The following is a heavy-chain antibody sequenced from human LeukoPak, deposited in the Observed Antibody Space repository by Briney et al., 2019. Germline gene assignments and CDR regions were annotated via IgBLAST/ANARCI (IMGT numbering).Heavy chain of an antibody. Sequence: SETLSLTCTVSGGSISSYYWSWIRQPPGKGLEWIGYIYYSGSTNYNPSLKSRVTISVDTSKNQFSLKLSSVTAADTAVYYCARVSEDFWSGYYWFDPWGQGTLVTVSS. CDR3: ARVSEDFWSGYYWFDP. V-gene: IGHV4-59*01. J-gene: IGHJ5*02. D-gene: IGHD3-3*01. CDR2: IYYSGST. CDR1: GGSISSYY.